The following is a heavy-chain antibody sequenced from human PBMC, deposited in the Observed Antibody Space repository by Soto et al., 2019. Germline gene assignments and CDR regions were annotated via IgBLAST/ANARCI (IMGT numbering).Heavy chain of an antibody. D-gene: IGHD1-1*01. CDR2: VHISGHS. V-gene: IGHV4-4*02. J-gene: IGHJ5*01. CDR3: AGVRQGCSANNCYFDP. Sequence: SETLSLTCTLSGGSVRAPDWWNWVRQSPDKGLEWIAEVHISGHSNYNPSLRSRVSVSIDSSKNQFYLNLNSVTAADTAIYYCAGVRQGCSANNCYFDPWGQGTQVTVSS. CDR1: GGSVRAPDW.